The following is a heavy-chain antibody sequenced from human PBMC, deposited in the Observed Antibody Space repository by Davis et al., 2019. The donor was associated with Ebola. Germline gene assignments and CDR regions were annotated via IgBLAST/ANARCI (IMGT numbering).Heavy chain of an antibody. CDR1: GFTFSSYW. CDR2: INADGSST. CDR3: AWGYTSRRLDF. D-gene: IGHD6-13*01. J-gene: IGHJ4*02. V-gene: IGHV3-74*01. Sequence: HTGGSLRLSCAASGFTFSSYWIHWVRQVPGKGLVWVSRINADGSSTSYADSVKGRFTISRDNAENTLFLQVNSLRAEDTAVYYCAWGYTSRRLDFWGQGTLVTVSS.